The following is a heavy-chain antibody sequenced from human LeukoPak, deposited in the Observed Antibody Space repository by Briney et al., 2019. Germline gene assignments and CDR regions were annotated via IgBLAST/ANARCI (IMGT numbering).Heavy chain of an antibody. J-gene: IGHJ4*02. V-gene: IGHV3-21*01. D-gene: IGHD6-13*01. CDR2: ISSSSSYI. CDR3: ARDGIAAAVDY. CDR1: GFTFSSYS. Sequence: GGSLRLSCAASGFTFSSYSMNWVRQAPGKGLEWVSSISSSSSYIYYADSVKGRFTISRDNAKNSLYLQMNSLRAGDTAVYYCARDGIAAAVDYWGQGTLVTVSS.